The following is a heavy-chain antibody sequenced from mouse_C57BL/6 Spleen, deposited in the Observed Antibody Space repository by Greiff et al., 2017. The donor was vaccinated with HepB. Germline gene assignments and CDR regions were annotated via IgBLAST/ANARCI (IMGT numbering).Heavy chain of an antibody. CDR1: GYTFTSYG. CDR2: IYPRSGNT. CDR3: AREVTTVVEFYWYFDV. D-gene: IGHD1-1*01. V-gene: IGHV1-81*01. Sequence: QVQLQQSGAELARPGASVKLSCKASGYTFTSYGISWVKQRTGQGLEWIGEIYPRSGNTYYNEKFKGKATLTADKSSSTAYMELRSLTSEDSAVYFCAREVTTVVEFYWYFDVWGTGTTVTVSS. J-gene: IGHJ1*03.